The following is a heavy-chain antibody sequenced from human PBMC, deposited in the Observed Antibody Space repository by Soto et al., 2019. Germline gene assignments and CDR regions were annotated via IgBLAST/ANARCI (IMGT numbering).Heavy chain of an antibody. CDR2: ISFNGGTI. CDR1: GFTFSDYY. D-gene: IGHD4-4*01. CDR3: ARESAMTTVTTAVAFDV. Sequence: QVQLVESGGGSVKPGGSLRLSCAASGFTFSDYYMSWIRQAPGKGLEWVSYISFNGGTIYYADSVKGRFTISRDNVKNSLYLQMSTLGAEDTAVYYCARESAMTTVTTAVAFDVWGQGTMVTVSS. V-gene: IGHV3-11*01. J-gene: IGHJ3*01.